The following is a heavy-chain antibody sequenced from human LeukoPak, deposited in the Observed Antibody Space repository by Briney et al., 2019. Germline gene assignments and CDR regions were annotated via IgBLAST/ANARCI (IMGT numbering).Heavy chain of an antibody. CDR2: ISWNSGSI. J-gene: IGHJ6*02. CDR1: GFTFDDYA. D-gene: IGHD6-13*01. V-gene: IGHV3-9*01. CDR3: AKIAAAGNDYYYGMDV. Sequence: GGSLRLSCAASGFTFDDYAMHWVRQAPGMGLGWVSGISWNSGSIGYADSVKGRFTISRDNAKNSLYLQMNSLRAEDTALYYCAKIAAAGNDYYYGMDVWGQGTTVTVSS.